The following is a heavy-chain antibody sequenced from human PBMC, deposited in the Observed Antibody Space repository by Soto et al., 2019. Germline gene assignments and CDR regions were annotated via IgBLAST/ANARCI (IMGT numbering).Heavy chain of an antibody. D-gene: IGHD5-12*01. CDR3: ARSGGGYDLGDY. V-gene: IGHV1-2*04. CDR1: GYTFIGYY. Sequence: QVQLVQSGAEVKKPGASVKVSCKASGYTFIGYYIHWVRQAPGQGLEWMGWINPNSGGAKYSQKCQAWGTMTSDTSISTAYMELSRLKSDDTAVYYCARSGGGYDLGDYWGQGTMVTVSS. J-gene: IGHJ4*02. CDR2: INPNSGGA.